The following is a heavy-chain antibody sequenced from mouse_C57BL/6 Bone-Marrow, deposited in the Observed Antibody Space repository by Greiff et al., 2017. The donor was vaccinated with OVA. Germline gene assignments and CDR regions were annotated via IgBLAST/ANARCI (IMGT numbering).Heavy chain of an antibody. Sequence: QVQLKQSGAELVRPGTSVKVPCKASGYAFTNYLIEWVKQRPGQGLEWIGVINPGSGGTNYNEKFKGKATLTADKSSRTAYMQLSSLTSEDSAVYFCATHDGYYGWFAYWGQGTLVTVSA. CDR2: INPGSGGT. V-gene: IGHV1-54*01. CDR1: GYAFTNYL. CDR3: ATHDGYYGWFAY. D-gene: IGHD2-3*01. J-gene: IGHJ3*01.